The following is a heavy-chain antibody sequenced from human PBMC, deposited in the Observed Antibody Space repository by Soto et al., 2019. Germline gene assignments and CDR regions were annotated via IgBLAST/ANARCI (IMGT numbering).Heavy chain of an antibody. CDR3: ARRYFNDDAFDI. CDR1: GGPVSARNYY. CDR2: IFYGGNT. V-gene: IGHV4-39*01. Sequence: QLQLHQSGPGLVKPSETLSLSCTVSGGPVSARNYYWGWVRQPPGKGLEWIGSIFYGGNTYYKESFKSRIMISLYTSTNQFSRMLSSVTAADTAFSFCARRYFNDDAFDIWGQGTLVTISS. J-gene: IGHJ3*02. D-gene: IGHD1-1*01.